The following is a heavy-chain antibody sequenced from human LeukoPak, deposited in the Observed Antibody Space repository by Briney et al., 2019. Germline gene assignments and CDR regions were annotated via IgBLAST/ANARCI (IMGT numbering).Heavy chain of an antibody. V-gene: IGHV1-8*01. J-gene: IGHJ5*02. CDR3: ARGSLLTLYSGSSHNWFDP. CDR1: GYTFTSYD. Sequence: ASVKVSCKASGYTFTSYDINWVRQATGQGLEWMGWMNPYSGNTGYAQKFQGRVTMTRNTSISTAYMELSSLRSEDTAVYYCARGSLLTLYSGSSHNWFDPWGQGTLVTVSS. D-gene: IGHD1-26*01. CDR2: MNPYSGNT.